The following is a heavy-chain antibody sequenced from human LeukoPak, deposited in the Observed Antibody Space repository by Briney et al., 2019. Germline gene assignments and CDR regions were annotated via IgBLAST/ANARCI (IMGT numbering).Heavy chain of an antibody. V-gene: IGHV3-23*01. CDR2: ISGSGGST. J-gene: IGHJ5*01. CDR3: AKGIDWFDS. CDR1: GFPFDDYG. Sequence: GGSLRLSCAASGFPFDDYGMLWVRQGPGKGLEWVSAISGSGGSTYYADSVKGRFTISRDNSKKTLYLQMTSLRAEDTAVYYCAKGIDWFDSWGQGTLVTVSS.